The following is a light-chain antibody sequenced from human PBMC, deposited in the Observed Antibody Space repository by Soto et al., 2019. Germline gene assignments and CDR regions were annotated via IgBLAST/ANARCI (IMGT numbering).Light chain of an antibody. Sequence: ESVLTQSPATLSLSPGERATLSCRASQSVSSYLAWYQQKPGQAPTLLIYDASNRATGIPARFSGSGSGTDFTLTIGSLEPEDFAVYYCQQRSNWPLTFGGGTKVEIK. J-gene: IGKJ4*01. CDR3: QQRSNWPLT. CDR1: QSVSSY. V-gene: IGKV3-11*01. CDR2: DAS.